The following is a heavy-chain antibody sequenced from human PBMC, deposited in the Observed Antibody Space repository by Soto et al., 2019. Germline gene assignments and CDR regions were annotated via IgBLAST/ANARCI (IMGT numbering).Heavy chain of an antibody. J-gene: IGHJ4*02. V-gene: IGHV4-59*08. CDR1: GGSISSYY. CDR2: IYYSGST. D-gene: IGHD2-2*02. Sequence: SETLSLTCTVSGGSISSYYWSWIRQPPGKGLEWIGYIYYSGSTNYNPSLKSRVTISVDTSKNQFSLKLSSVTAADTAVYYCARSKMWFPAAILDYWGQGTLVTVSS. CDR3: ARSKMWFPAAILDY.